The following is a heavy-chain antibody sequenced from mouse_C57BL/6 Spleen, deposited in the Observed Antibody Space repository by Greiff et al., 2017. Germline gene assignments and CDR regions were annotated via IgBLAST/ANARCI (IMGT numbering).Heavy chain of an antibody. J-gene: IGHJ2*01. CDR2: INPNYGTT. V-gene: IGHV1-39*01. CDR3: AREGLLRYYFDY. Sequence: EVQLVESGPELVKPGASVKISCKASGYSFTDYNMNWVKQSNGKSLEWIGVINPNYGTTSYNQKFKGKATLTVDQSSSTAYMKLNSLTSEDSAVYYCAREGLLRYYFDYWGQGTTLTVSS. CDR1: GYSFTDYN. D-gene: IGHD1-1*01.